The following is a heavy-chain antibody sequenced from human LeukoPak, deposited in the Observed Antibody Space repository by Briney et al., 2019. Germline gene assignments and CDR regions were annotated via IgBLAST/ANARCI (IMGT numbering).Heavy chain of an antibody. Sequence: SETLSLTCTVSGGSISSYYWSWIRQPPGKGLEWIGYIYYSGSTYYNPSLKSRVTISVDTSKNQFSLKLSSVTAADTAVYYCAREYYYGSGAGGYYYYMDVWGKGTTVTVSS. CDR1: GGSISSYY. CDR2: IYYSGST. CDR3: AREYYYGSGAGGYYYYMDV. V-gene: IGHV4-59*12. D-gene: IGHD3-10*01. J-gene: IGHJ6*03.